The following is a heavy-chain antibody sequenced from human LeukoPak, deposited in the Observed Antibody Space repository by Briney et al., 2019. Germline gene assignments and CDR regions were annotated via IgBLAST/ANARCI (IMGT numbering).Heavy chain of an antibody. Sequence: GGSLRLSCAASGFTFSTYSMNWVRQAPGKGLEWISYISSSSSNIYYADSVQGRFTISRDNGKNSLFLQMNSLRAEDTAVYYCARADHAFDIWGQGTMVTVSS. CDR2: ISSSSSNI. CDR3: ARADHAFDI. J-gene: IGHJ3*02. CDR1: GFTFSTYS. V-gene: IGHV3-48*01.